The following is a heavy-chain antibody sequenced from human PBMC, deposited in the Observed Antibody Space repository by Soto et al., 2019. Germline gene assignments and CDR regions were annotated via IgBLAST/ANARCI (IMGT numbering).Heavy chain of an antibody. Sequence: QVQLVESGGGVVQPGRSLRLSCAASGFTFSSYGMHWVRQAPGKGLAWVAVIWYDGSNKYYADSVKGRFTISRDNSKNTLYLQMNSLIAEDTAVYYCARMYCSSTSCPMDYWGQGTLVTVSS. V-gene: IGHV3-33*01. CDR2: IWYDGSNK. CDR3: ARMYCSSTSCPMDY. D-gene: IGHD2-2*01. CDR1: GFTFSSYG. J-gene: IGHJ4*02.